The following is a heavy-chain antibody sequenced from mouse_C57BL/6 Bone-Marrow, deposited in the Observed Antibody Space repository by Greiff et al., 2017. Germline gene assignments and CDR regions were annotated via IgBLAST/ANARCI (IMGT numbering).Heavy chain of an antibody. V-gene: IGHV1-47*01. CDR3: ARRYYDYDGVYFDY. CDR2: FHPYNDDT. CDR1: GYTFTTYP. D-gene: IGHD2-4*01. Sequence: VKLQESGAELVKPGASVKMSCKASGYTFTTYPIEWMKQNHGKSLEWIGNFHPYNDDTKYNEKFKGKATLTVEKSSSTVYLELSRLTSDDSAVYYCARRYYDYDGVYFDYWGQGTTLTVSS. J-gene: IGHJ2*01.